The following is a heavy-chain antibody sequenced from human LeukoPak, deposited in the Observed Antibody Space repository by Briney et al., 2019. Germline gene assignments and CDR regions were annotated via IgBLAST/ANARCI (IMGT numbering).Heavy chain of an antibody. CDR1: GGTFSSYT. Sequence: VKVSCKASGGTFSSYTISWVRQAPGQGLEWMGWIIPILGIANYAQKFQGRVTITADKSTSTAYMELSSLRSEDTAVYYCAREKTGTKYYFDYWGQGTLVTVSS. V-gene: IGHV1-69*04. CDR3: AREKTGTKYYFDY. CDR2: IIPILGIA. J-gene: IGHJ4*02. D-gene: IGHD1-1*01.